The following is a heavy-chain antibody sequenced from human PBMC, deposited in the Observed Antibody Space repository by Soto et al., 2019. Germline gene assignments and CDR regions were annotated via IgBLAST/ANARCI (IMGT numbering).Heavy chain of an antibody. Sequence: QVLLVQSGAEVKKPGASVKVSCKTSGYTFNNYGISWVRQAPGQGLEWMGWISDYNGNTNYPQKFQGRVTMTTDTSTKTVYMVLTSLRSDDTAVYYCARDGYYDSGSYGMDVWGRGTTVTVSS. J-gene: IGHJ6*02. V-gene: IGHV1-18*01. CDR2: ISDYNGNT. D-gene: IGHD3-10*01. CDR3: ARDGYYDSGSYGMDV. CDR1: GYTFNNYG.